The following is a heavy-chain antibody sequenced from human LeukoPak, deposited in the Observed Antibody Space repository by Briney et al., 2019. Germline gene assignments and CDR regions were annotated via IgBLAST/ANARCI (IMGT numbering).Heavy chain of an antibody. V-gene: IGHV1-2*02. D-gene: IGHD3-22*01. CDR2: INPHSGGT. J-gene: IGHJ2*01. CDR3: AREEIVYYYDSSGYRGSYWYFDL. Sequence: GASVKVSCKASGYTFTGYYIHWVRQAPGQGLEWMGWINPHSGGTNYAQKFQGRVTMARDTSISAAYMELTKLTSDDTAVYYCAREEIVYYYDSSGYRGSYWYFDLWGRGTLVTVSS. CDR1: GYTFTGYY.